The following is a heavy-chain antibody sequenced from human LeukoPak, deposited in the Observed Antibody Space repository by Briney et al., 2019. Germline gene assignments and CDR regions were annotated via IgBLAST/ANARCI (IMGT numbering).Heavy chain of an antibody. V-gene: IGHV3-23*01. Sequence: GGSLTLSCSASGLTFNTHLMIWLRPAPGKGLEGCSTLSVSGGSTYYADSVKGRFTISRDKSKDTLYLQMNSLRAEDTAVYYCAKGELSDFDYWGQGTLVSVSS. J-gene: IGHJ4*02. CDR2: LSVSGGST. CDR3: AKGELSDFDY. CDR1: GLTFNTHL. D-gene: IGHD1-26*01.